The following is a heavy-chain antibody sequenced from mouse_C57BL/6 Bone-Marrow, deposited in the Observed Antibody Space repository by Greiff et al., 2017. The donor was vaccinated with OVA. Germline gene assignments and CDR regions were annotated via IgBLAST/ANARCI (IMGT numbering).Heavy chain of an antibody. D-gene: IGHD2-4*01. CDR1: GYTFTDYY. Sequence: QVQLQQSGAELVKPGASVKISCKASGYTFTDYYINWVKQRPGQGLEWIGKIGPGSGSTYYNEKFKCKATRTADKASSTAYMQLSSLTSEDSAVYFCARKVPMITPYYFDYWSQGTTLTVSS. CDR2: IGPGSGST. CDR3: ARKVPMITPYYFDY. V-gene: IGHV1-77*01. J-gene: IGHJ2*01.